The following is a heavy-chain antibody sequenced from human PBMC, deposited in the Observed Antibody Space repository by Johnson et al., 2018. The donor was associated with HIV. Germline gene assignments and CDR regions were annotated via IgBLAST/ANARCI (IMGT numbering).Heavy chain of an antibody. CDR2: ISWNSGST. CDR1: GFTFDDYA. J-gene: IGHJ3*02. Sequence: VHLVESGGGLVQPGRSLRLSCAASGFTFDDYAMHWVRQAPGKGLEWVSGISWNSGSTYYADSVKGRFPISSDDARNTLYLQMNSLRIEDTGLYYCAKDGDDGAGPDGTKGAFDIWGQGTMVTVSS. D-gene: IGHD1-26*01. CDR3: AKDGDDGAGPDGTKGAFDI. V-gene: IGHV3-9*01.